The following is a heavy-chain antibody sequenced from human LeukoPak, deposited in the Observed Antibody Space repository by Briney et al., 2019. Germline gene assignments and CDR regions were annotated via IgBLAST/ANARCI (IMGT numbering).Heavy chain of an antibody. CDR1: GYSISSGYY. V-gene: IGHV4-38-2*02. CDR3: ARDLAAPYPGLFFGLFDP. CDR2: IYHSGST. D-gene: IGHD2-15*01. J-gene: IGHJ5*02. Sequence: SETLSLTCTVSGYSISSGYYWGWIRQPPGKGLEWIGSIYHSGSTYYNPSLKSRVTISVDTSKNQFSLKLSSVTAADTAVYYCARDLAAPYPGLFFGLFDPWGQGTLVTVSS.